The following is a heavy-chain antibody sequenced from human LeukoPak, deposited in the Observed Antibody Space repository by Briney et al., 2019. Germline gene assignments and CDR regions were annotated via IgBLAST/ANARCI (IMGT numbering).Heavy chain of an antibody. J-gene: IGHJ4*02. CDR1: GFNLNSYA. V-gene: IGHV3-30*02. D-gene: IGHD6-6*01. Sequence: GGSLRLSCAVSGFNLNSYAMHWVRQAPGKGLEWWQVIRHDEANSFYADSVQGRFTISRDTSKKLLYLQMNSLRVEDTAVYYCAKEYTPSSPLGELDSWGQGTLVTVSS. CDR3: AKEYTPSSPLGELDS. CDR2: IRHDEANS.